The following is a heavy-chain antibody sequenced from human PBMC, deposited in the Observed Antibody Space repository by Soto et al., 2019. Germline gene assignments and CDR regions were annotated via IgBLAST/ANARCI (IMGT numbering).Heavy chain of an antibody. CDR1: GFTFNTYW. CDR2: IKQDGSEK. Sequence: GGSLRLSCAASGFTFNTYWMNWVRQAPGKGLQWVANIKQDGSEKYYVDSVKGRFTISRDNAKNSLYLQMNSLRAEDTAVYYCARGTGWGSYYYGMDVWGQGTTVTVSS. V-gene: IGHV3-7*03. CDR3: ARGTGWGSYYYGMDV. D-gene: IGHD7-27*01. J-gene: IGHJ6*02.